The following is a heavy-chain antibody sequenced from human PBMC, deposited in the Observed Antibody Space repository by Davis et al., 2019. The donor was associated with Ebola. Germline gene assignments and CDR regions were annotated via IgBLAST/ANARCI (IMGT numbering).Heavy chain of an antibody. J-gene: IGHJ6*03. CDR3: ARIRYCSSTSCYRRSGRYMDV. Sequence: SETLSLTCAVYGGSFSGNYWTWIRQPPGKGLEWIGEINHSGSTNYNPSLKSRVTISVDTSKNQFSLKLSSVTAADTAVYYCARIRYCSSTSCYRRSGRYMDVWGKGTTVTVSS. V-gene: IGHV4-34*01. CDR1: GGSFSGNY. D-gene: IGHD2-2*01. CDR2: INHSGST.